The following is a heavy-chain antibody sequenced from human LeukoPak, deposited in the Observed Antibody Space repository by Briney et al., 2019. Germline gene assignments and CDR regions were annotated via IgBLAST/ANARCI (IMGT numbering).Heavy chain of an antibody. D-gene: IGHD3-10*01. Sequence: ASVKVSCKTSGHTFTYYYFHWVRQAPGQGLEWMGWINPNTGDTNYAQKFQGRVTLTRDTSISAAYMNLSSLRSDDTAVYYCARIRGSGAYDSGYSRWDFDYWGQGTLVTVSS. CDR1: GHTFTYYY. J-gene: IGHJ4*02. CDR3: ARIRGSGAYDSGYSRWDFDY. CDR2: INPNTGDT. V-gene: IGHV1-2*02.